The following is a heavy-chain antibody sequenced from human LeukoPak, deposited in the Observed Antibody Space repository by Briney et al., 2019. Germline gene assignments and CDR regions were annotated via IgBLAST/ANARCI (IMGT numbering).Heavy chain of an antibody. CDR1: AFTFNNYW. D-gene: IGHD2-2*01. J-gene: IGHJ4*02. CDR3: ARGSATSVGVDY. V-gene: IGHV3-7*01. Sequence: GGSLRLSCAASAFTFNNYWMHWVRQAPGKGLEGVANINLDESEKYYLDSVKGRFSISRDNAANSLFLQMNSLRAEDTAVYYCARGSATSVGVDYWGQGTLVTVSS. CDR2: INLDESEK.